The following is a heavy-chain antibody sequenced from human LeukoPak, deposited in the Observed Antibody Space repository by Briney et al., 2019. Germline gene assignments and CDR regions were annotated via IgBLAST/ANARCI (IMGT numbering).Heavy chain of an antibody. J-gene: IGHJ6*03. CDR2: SYHSGST. CDR1: GVSISSSNW. CDR3: ARVLRYFDWLPSKWDYMDV. D-gene: IGHD3-9*01. Sequence: PSETLSLTCAVSGVSISSSNWWSWGRQPPGKGLEWIGESYHSGSTNYNPSLKSRVTISVDKSKNQFSLKLSSVTAADTAVYYCARVLRYFDWLPSKWDYMDVWGKGTTVTVSS. V-gene: IGHV4-4*02.